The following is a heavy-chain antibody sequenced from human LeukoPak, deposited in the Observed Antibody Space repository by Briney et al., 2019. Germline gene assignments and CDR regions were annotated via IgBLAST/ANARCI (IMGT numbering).Heavy chain of an antibody. V-gene: IGHV1-18*01. D-gene: IGHD3-22*01. CDR3: ARDDWYYYDSSGSAFDY. CDR2: ISAYNGNT. J-gene: IGHJ4*02. Sequence: ASVKVSCKASGYTLTSYGISWVRQAPGQGLEWMGWISAYNGNTNYAQKLQGRVTMTTDTSTSTAYMELRSLRSDDTAVYYCARDDWYYYDSSGSAFDYWGQGTLVTVSS. CDR1: GYTLTSYG.